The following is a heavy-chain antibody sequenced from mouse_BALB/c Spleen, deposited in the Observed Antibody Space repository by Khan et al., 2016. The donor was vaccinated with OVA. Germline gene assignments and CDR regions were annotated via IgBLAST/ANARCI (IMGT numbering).Heavy chain of an antibody. CDR3: VNHGSSSAWFTY. Sequence: QVQLQQPGAELAKPGASVKMSCKASGYTFTNYWMHWVKQRPGQGLAWIGYINPSTDYTEYTQNFKDKATLTADKSSSTAYMQMTSLTSEDSALYYCVNHGSSSAWFTYWGQGTLVTVST. D-gene: IGHD1-1*01. CDR1: GYTFTNYW. J-gene: IGHJ3*01. CDR2: INPSTDYT. V-gene: IGHV1-7*01.